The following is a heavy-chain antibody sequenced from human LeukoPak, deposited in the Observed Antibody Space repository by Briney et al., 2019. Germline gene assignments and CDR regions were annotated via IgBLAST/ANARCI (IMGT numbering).Heavy chain of an antibody. CDR1: GFTFSSYN. V-gene: IGHV3-48*04. Sequence: GGSLRLSCAASGFTFSSYNMNWVRQAPGKGLEWVSYISSSSSTIYYADSVKGRFTISRDNAKNSLYLQMNSLRAEDTAVYYCARSHVDTAVVRAGGGVRFDYWGQGTLVTVSS. CDR3: ARSHVDTAVVRAGGGVRFDY. D-gene: IGHD5-18*01. CDR2: ISSSSSTI. J-gene: IGHJ4*02.